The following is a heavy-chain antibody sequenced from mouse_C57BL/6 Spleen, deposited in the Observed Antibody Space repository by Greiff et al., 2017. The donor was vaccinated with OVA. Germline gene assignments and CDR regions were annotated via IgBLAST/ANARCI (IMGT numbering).Heavy chain of an antibody. CDR3: ARSGGDYAMDY. D-gene: IGHD3-1*01. V-gene: IGHV1-81*01. Sequence: VMLVESGAELARPGASVKLSCKASGYTFTSYGISWVKQRTGQGLEWIGEIYPRSGNTYYNEKFKGKATLTADKSSSTAYMELRSLTSEDSAVYFCARSGGDYAMDYWGQGTSVTVSS. CDR2: IYPRSGNT. J-gene: IGHJ4*01. CDR1: GYTFTSYG.